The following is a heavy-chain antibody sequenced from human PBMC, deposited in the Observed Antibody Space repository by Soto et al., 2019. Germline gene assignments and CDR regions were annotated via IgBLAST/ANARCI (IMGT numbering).Heavy chain of an antibody. V-gene: IGHV3-23*01. CDR1: GFTFSSYA. CDR2: ISGSGDST. CDR3: AKDRVRSCGWSSRGGPVVLDY. D-gene: IGHD6-19*01. J-gene: IGHJ4*02. Sequence: EVQVLESGGGLVQPGGSLRLSCAASGFTFSSYAMSWVRQAPGKGLEWVSGISGSGDSTYYADSVKGRFTISRDNSKNTMYLQVNSLRAEDTALYYCAKDRVRSCGWSSRGGPVVLDYWGQGTLVAVSS.